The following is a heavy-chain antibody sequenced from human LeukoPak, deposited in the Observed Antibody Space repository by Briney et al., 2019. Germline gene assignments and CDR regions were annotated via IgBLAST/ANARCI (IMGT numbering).Heavy chain of an antibody. CDR3: ARGGVQRFLEPPDY. J-gene: IGHJ4*02. CDR1: GGTFSSYA. D-gene: IGHD3-3*01. V-gene: IGHV1-69*04. CDR2: IIPILGIA. Sequence: SVKVSCKASGGTFSSYAISWVRQAPGQGLEWMGRIIPILGIANYAQKFQGRVTITADKSTSTAYMELSSLRSEDTAVYYCARGGVQRFLEPPDYWGQGTLVTVSS.